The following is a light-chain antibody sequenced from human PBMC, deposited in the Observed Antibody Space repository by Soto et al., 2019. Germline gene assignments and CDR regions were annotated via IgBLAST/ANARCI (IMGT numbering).Light chain of an antibody. CDR3: QQYGSSLSIT. CDR1: QSVSSSY. CDR2: GAS. J-gene: IGKJ5*01. V-gene: IGKV3-20*01. Sequence: EIELTQSPGTLSLSPGERATLSCRASQSVSSSYLSWYQQKPGQAPRLLIYGASSRSPGIPDRFSGGGSGTDFTLTISRLEPEDFAVYYCQQYGSSLSITFGQGTRLEIK.